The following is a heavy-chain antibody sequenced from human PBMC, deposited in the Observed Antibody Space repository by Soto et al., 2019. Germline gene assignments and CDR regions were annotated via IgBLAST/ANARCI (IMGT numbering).Heavy chain of an antibody. V-gene: IGHV3-21*06. D-gene: IGHD3-22*01. CDR3: AGGIFAYHDSSGYYAY. Sequence: GGSLRLSYAASGFTFSSNSMNWVRQAPGKGLEWVSSITTSSSFIYYADSVKGRFTISRDNAKNSLYLQMNSLRAEDTAVYYCAGGIFAYHDSSGYYAYWGQGNLVTVSS. J-gene: IGHJ4*02. CDR1: GFTFSSNS. CDR2: ITTSSSFI.